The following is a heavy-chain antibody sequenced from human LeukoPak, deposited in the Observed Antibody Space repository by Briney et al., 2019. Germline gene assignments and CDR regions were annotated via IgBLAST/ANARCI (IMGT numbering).Heavy chain of an antibody. Sequence: GGSLRLSCAASGFTFSDYYMSWIRQAPGKGLDWVGRIKSKTDGGTTDYAAPVKGRFTISRDDSKNTLYLQMNSLKAEDTAVYYCTTDRIQLWHPDSFDIWGPGTMVTVSS. CDR3: TTDRIQLWHPDSFDI. CDR1: GFTFSDYY. CDR2: IKSKTDGGTT. V-gene: IGHV3-15*01. D-gene: IGHD5-18*01. J-gene: IGHJ3*02.